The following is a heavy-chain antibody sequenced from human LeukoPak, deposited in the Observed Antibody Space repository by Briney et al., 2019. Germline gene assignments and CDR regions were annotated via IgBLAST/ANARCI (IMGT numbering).Heavy chain of an antibody. V-gene: IGHV1-8*03. J-gene: IGHJ6*03. CDR2: IKPNSGNK. CDR1: VYTFISYV. D-gene: IGHD2-8*01. CDR3: ARCPRLFCTNGVCQGGSYYYYYYYMDV. Sequence: SENVSCMASVYTFISYVLIWVRQATGQGRECVGWIKPNSGNKGHAQKSQGRVTITTKTSISTAYMELSSLRSEDTAVYYCARCPRLFCTNGVCQGGSYYYYYYYMDVWGKGTTVTVSS.